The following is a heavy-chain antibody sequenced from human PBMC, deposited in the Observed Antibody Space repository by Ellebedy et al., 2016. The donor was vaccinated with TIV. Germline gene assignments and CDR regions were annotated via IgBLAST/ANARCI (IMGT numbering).Heavy chain of an antibody. V-gene: IGHV4-31*03. CDR1: GGSISSGGYY. Sequence: SETLSLXXTVSGGSISSGGYYWSWIRQHPGKGLEWIGYIYYSGSTYYNPSLKSRVTISVDTSKNQFSLKLSSVTAADTAVYYCATLERGDYGDRFGYAFDIWGQGTMVTVSS. CDR3: ATLERGDYGDRFGYAFDI. J-gene: IGHJ3*02. CDR2: IYYSGST. D-gene: IGHD4-17*01.